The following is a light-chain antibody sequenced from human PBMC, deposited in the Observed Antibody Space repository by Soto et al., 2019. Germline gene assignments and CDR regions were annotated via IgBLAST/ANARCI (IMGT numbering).Light chain of an antibody. CDR3: QQVLRPPLT. Sequence: DIQMTQSPSSLSASVGDTVTLTCRASQNVDNYLKWYQQKPGKGPGLLIYAASTLQSGVPSRFSGCGSGTDFTLTISSLHPEDFATYYCQQVLRPPLTFGPGTKVDIK. V-gene: IGKV1-39*01. J-gene: IGKJ3*01. CDR1: QNVDNY. CDR2: AAS.